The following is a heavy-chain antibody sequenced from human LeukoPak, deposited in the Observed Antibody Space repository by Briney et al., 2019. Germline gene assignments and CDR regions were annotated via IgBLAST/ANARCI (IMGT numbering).Heavy chain of an antibody. V-gene: IGHV3-74*01. CDR3: ARVTAVAGTSVGVDA. CDR1: GFTFSNYW. J-gene: IGHJ4*02. Sequence: KTGGSLRLSCAASGFTFSNYWMHWVRQTPGKGLVLVSRINSDASVTTYADCVKGRFTISRDNAKNTLYLQMNSLRAEDTAVYYCARVTAVAGTSVGVDAWGQGILVTVS. CDR2: INSDASVT. D-gene: IGHD6-19*01.